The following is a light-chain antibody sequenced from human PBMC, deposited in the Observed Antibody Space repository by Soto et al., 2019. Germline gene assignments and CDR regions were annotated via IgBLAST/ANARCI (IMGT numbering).Light chain of an antibody. J-gene: IGLJ2*01. CDR1: SSDVGSYNL. CDR3: CSYAGSSPFVV. V-gene: IGLV2-23*03. CDR2: EGS. Sequence: QSALTQPASGSGSPGQSITISCTGTSSDVGSYNLVSWYQQHPGEAPKLMIYEGSKRPSGVSNRVSGSKSGNTASLTSSGLQAEDEADYYSCSYAGSSPFVVFGGGTKLTVL.